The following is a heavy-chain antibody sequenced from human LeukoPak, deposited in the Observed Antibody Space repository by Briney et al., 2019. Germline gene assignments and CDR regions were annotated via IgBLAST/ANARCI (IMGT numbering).Heavy chain of an antibody. CDR3: ARETDSTLFDY. CDR2: ISSSGSTI. V-gene: IGHV3-48*03. CDR1: GFPFSSYE. Sequence: GGSLRLSCAASGFPFSSYEMNWVRQAPGKGLEWVSYISSSGSTIYYSDSVKGRFTISRDNAKNSLDLQMNILRVEDTAVYYCARETDSTLFDYWGQGTLVTVSS. D-gene: IGHD2-2*01. J-gene: IGHJ4*02.